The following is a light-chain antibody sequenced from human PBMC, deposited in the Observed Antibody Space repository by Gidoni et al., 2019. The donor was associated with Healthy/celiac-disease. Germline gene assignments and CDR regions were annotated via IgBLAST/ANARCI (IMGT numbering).Light chain of an antibody. J-gene: IGKJ2*01. CDR3: QQYNNWPPYT. CDR2: GAS. V-gene: IGKV3-15*01. CDR1: QSVSSN. Sequence: EIVMTQSPATLSVSPGERATLSCRASQSVSSNLAWYQQKPGQAPRLLIYGASTRATGIPARFSGSGSGTEFTLTISSLQSEDFAVYYCQQYNNWPPYTFGQXTKLEFK.